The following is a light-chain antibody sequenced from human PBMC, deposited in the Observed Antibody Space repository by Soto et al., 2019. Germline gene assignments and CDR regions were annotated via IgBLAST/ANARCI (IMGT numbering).Light chain of an antibody. Sequence: QSVLTQPPSVSGAPGQRVTFSCTGSTSNIGAGYDVHWYQQLPGTYPKLLIFGNSNRPSGVPDRFSASRSGSSASLAITGLQAEDEADYYCQSYDTSLSGSYVFGSGTKLTVL. CDR1: TSNIGAGYD. CDR2: GNS. J-gene: IGLJ1*01. CDR3: QSYDTSLSGSYV. V-gene: IGLV1-40*01.